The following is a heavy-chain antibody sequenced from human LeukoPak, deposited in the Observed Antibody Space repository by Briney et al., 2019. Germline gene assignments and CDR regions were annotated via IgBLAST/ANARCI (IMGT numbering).Heavy chain of an antibody. CDR3: AKDIITFPY. D-gene: IGHD1-20*01. Sequence: GGSLRLSCAASGFTFSSYGMHWVRQAPGKGLEWVAVIWYGGSNKYYADSVKGRFTISRDNSKNTLYLQMNSLRAEDTAVYYCAKDIITFPYWGQGTLVTVSS. J-gene: IGHJ4*02. CDR1: GFTFSSYG. V-gene: IGHV3-33*06. CDR2: IWYGGSNK.